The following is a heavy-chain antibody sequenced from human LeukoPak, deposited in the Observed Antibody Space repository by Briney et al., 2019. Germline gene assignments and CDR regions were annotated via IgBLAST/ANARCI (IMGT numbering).Heavy chain of an antibody. V-gene: IGHV3-7*01. CDR1: GFNFRDHW. D-gene: IGHD3-16*01. CDR2: IKPDGSEK. J-gene: IGHJ5*02. CDR3: ARDYVSGSFGP. Sequence: GGSLRLSCAGPGFNFRDHWMSWLRQAPEKGPEWVAHIKPDGSEKYYVDSVKGRFIISRDDARNSLSLQMNSLRAEDTAVYYCARDYVSGSFGPWGQGTLVTVSS.